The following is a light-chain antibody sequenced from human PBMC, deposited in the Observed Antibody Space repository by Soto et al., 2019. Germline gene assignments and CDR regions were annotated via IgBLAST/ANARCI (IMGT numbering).Light chain of an antibody. CDR2: DVN. Sequence: QSALTQPASVSGSPGPSITLSCTGASSDIGGSNYVYWYQQHPGKAPKLMLYDVNNRPSGVSNRFSGSKSGNTASLTISGLQAEEEADYYCSSFTSTSTLFGGGTKLTVL. J-gene: IGLJ2*01. V-gene: IGLV2-14*03. CDR3: SSFTSTSTL. CDR1: SSDIGGSNY.